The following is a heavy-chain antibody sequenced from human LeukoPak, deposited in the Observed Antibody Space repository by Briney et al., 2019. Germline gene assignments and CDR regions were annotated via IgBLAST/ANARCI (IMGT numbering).Heavy chain of an antibody. CDR1: GFTFSSYS. CDR2: ISSSSSTI. D-gene: IGHD3-22*01. CDR3: ARDRTYSSGLGLDY. V-gene: IGHV3-48*02. Sequence: QPGGSLRLSCAASGFTFSSYSMNWVRQAPGKGLEWVSYISSSSSTIYYADSVKGRFTISRDNAKNSLYLQMNSLRDEDTAVYYCARDRTYSSGLGLDYWGQGTLVTVSS. J-gene: IGHJ4*02.